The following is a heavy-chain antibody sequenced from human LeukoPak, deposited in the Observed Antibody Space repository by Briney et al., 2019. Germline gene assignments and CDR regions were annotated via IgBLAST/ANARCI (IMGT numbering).Heavy chain of an antibody. CDR3: GKTTTGYSSGQKPAWPVDY. J-gene: IGHJ4*02. CDR2: IFGSGGSA. V-gene: IGHV3-23*01. Sequence: GGSLRLSCEASGFIFGSYAIYWVRQAPGKGLEWVAGIFGSGGSAHYADSAKGRFTISRDNSKNTVYLQINSLRAEDTAVYYCGKTTTGYSSGQKPAWPVDYWGQGTLVTVSS. CDR1: GFIFGSYA. D-gene: IGHD6-19*01.